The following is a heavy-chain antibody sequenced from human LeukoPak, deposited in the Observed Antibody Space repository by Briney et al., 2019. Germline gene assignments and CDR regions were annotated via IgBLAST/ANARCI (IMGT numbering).Heavy chain of an antibody. Sequence: GGSLRLSCAASGFTVSSNYMSWVRQAPGKGLEWASVIYSGGSTYYADSVKGRFTISRDNSKNTLYLQMNSLRAEDTAVYYCASEYFYDSSGYYPTDSWGQGTLVTVSS. V-gene: IGHV3-66*01. CDR3: ASEYFYDSSGYYPTDS. CDR2: IYSGGST. D-gene: IGHD3-22*01. CDR1: GFTVSSNY. J-gene: IGHJ4*02.